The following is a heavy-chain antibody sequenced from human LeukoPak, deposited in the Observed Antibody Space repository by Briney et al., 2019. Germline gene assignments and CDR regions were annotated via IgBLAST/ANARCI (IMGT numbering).Heavy chain of an antibody. V-gene: IGHV4-30-4*08. J-gene: IGHJ4*02. CDR1: GGSISSGDYY. CDR3: ARRGYMVRGSYYFDY. Sequence: SQTLSLTCTVSGGSISSGDYYWSWIRQPPGKGLEWIGYIYYSGSTYYNPSLKSRVTISVDTSKNQFSLKLSSVTAADTVVYYCARRGYMVRGSYYFDYWGQGTLVTVSS. D-gene: IGHD3-10*01. CDR2: IYYSGST.